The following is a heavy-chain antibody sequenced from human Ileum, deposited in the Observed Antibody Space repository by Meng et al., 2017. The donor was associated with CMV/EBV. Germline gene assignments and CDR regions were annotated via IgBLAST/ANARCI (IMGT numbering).Heavy chain of an antibody. Sequence: HLQESRPVLVKPSETLSLTCTVSGGSINSNNYYWGWIRQPPGKGLEWIGSIYYNGNTPYNPSLKSRVTISLDTSKNQFSLRLSSVTAADTAVYYCARDITGSHFDHWGQGVLVTVFS. V-gene: IGHV4-39*07. CDR3: ARDITGSHFDH. CDR1: GGSINSNNYY. CDR2: IYYNGNT. J-gene: IGHJ4*02. D-gene: IGHD1-20*01.